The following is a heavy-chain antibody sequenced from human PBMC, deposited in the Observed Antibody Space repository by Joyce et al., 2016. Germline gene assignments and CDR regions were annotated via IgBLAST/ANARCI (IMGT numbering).Heavy chain of an antibody. Sequence: QIILNESGPTLVKPTQTLTLTCTFSGFSLSGAGEGVAWVRQPPGKAPEWLGIIYWDDDKRYNPSLKSRLTITRDTSKNQVVLIMTNMDPVDTATYYCAHRGLLKLDYWGRGALVTVSS. CDR2: IYWDDDK. CDR3: AHRGLLKLDY. J-gene: IGHJ4*02. D-gene: IGHD2-15*01. V-gene: IGHV2-5*02. CDR1: GFSLSGAGEG.